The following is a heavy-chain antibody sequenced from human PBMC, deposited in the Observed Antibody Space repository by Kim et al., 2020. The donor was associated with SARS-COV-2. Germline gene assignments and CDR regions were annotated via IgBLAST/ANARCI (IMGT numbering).Heavy chain of an antibody. Sequence: GGSLRLSCAASGFTFSSYGMHWVRQAPGKGLEWVAVISYDGSNKYYADSVKGRFTISRDNSKNTLYLQMNSLRAEDTAVYYCASNRNYYGSGSNILVYWG. CDR2: ISYDGSNK. D-gene: IGHD3-10*01. J-gene: IGHJ4*01. CDR3: ASNRNYYGSGSNILVY. V-gene: IGHV3-30*03. CDR1: GFTFSSYG.